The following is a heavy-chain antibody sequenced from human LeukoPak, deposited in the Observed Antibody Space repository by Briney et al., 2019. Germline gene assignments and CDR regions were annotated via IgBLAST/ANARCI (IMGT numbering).Heavy chain of an antibody. V-gene: IGHV4-4*07. CDR1: GGSISSYY. CDR2: IYTSGST. J-gene: IGHJ4*02. CDR3: ARVCIAAAGTGFDY. Sequence: SETLSLTCTVSGGSISSYYWSWIRQPPGKGLEWIGRIYTSGSTNYNPSLKSRVTMSVDTSKNQFSLKLSSVTAADTAVYYCARVCIAAAGTGFDYWGQGTLVTVSS. D-gene: IGHD6-13*01.